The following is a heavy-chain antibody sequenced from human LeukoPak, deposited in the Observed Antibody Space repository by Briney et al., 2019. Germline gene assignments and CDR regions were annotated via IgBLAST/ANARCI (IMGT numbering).Heavy chain of an antibody. V-gene: IGHV3-30*18. D-gene: IGHD3-10*01. CDR2: ISYDGSNK. J-gene: IGHJ4*02. CDR1: GFTFNSYG. CDR3: AKSSLWFGELLSRFDY. Sequence: GGSLRLSCAASGFTFNSYGMHWVRQAPGKGLEWVAVISYDGSNKYYADSVKGRFTISRDNSKNTLYLQMDSLRVEDTAVYYCAKSSLWFGELLSRFDYWGQGTLVTVSS.